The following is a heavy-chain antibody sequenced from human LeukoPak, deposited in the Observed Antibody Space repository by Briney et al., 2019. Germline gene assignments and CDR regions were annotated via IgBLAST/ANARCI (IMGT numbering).Heavy chain of an antibody. CDR1: GGTFSSYA. Sequence: ASVKVSCKASGGTFSSYAISWVRQAPGQGLEWMGGIIPIFGTANYAQKFQGRVTITADESTSTAYMELSSLRSEDTAVYYCATHYYYGSGSYYPLDYWGQGTLVTVSS. CDR3: ATHYYYGSGSYYPLDY. CDR2: IIPIFGTA. J-gene: IGHJ4*02. V-gene: IGHV1-69*13. D-gene: IGHD3-10*01.